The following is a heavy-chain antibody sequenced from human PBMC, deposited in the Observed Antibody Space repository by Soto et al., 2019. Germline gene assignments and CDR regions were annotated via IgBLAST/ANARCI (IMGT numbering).Heavy chain of an antibody. D-gene: IGHD2-2*01. CDR1: GYTFINYG. CDR2: ISGYNGNT. CDR3: ARDEVPAANWLDL. V-gene: IGHV1-18*01. J-gene: IGHJ5*02. Sequence: ASVKVSCKASGYTFINYGITWVRQTPGQGLEWMGWISGYNGNTNYAQNLQGRVTMTTDTSTSTAYMELRSLRTDDTAVYYCARDEVPAANWLDLWGKGTRVT.